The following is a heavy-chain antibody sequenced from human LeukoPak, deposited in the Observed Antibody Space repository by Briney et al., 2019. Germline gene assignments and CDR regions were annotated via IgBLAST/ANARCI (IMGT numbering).Heavy chain of an antibody. CDR1: GFTFSSYA. V-gene: IGHV3-64D*09. Sequence: PGGPLRLSCSASGFTFSSYAMHWVRQAPGKGLEYVSAISSNGGSTYYADSVKGRSTISRDNSKNTLYLQMSSLRAEDTAVYYCVKGHLVWELGDYFDYWGQGTLVTVSS. J-gene: IGHJ4*02. CDR3: VKGHLVWELGDYFDY. D-gene: IGHD1-26*01. CDR2: ISSNGGST.